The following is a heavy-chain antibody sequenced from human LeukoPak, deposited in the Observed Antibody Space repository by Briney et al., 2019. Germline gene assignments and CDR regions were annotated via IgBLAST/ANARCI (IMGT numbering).Heavy chain of an antibody. CDR2: INTNSGSI. Sequence: GGSLRLSCAASGFTFSPYEMNWVRQAPGKGLEWVSYINTNSGSIYYAYSVKGRCTISRENAKNSLYLQMNSLRAEDTAVYYCARDDLWSSDSWGQGTLVTVSS. CDR1: GFTFSPYE. D-gene: IGHD3-10*01. CDR3: ARDDLWSSDS. V-gene: IGHV3-48*03. J-gene: IGHJ5*02.